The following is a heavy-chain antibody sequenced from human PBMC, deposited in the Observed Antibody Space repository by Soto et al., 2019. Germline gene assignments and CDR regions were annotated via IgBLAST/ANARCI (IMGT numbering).Heavy chain of an antibody. CDR2: ISAYNGNT. Sequence: EASVKVSCKASGYTFTSYGISWVRQAPGQGLEWMGWISAYNGNTNYAQKLQGRVTMTTDTSTSTAYMELRSLRSDDTAVYYCARETADYYDFWSGYQAAMDVWGKGTTVTVSS. CDR1: GYTFTSYG. D-gene: IGHD3-3*01. V-gene: IGHV1-18*01. J-gene: IGHJ6*03. CDR3: ARETADYYDFWSGYQAAMDV.